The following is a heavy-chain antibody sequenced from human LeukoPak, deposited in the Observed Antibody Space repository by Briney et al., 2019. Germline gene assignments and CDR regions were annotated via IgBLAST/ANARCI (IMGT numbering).Heavy chain of an antibody. CDR2: IYHSGST. CDR1: GGSISSYY. J-gene: IGHJ4*02. CDR3: ARVIKGIAAAGTPDY. D-gene: IGHD6-13*01. V-gene: IGHV4-59*08. Sequence: PSETLSLTCTVSGGSISSYYWSWIRQPPGKGLEWIGYIYHSGSTNYNPSLKSRATISEDTSKNQFSLKLSSVTAADTAVYYCARVIKGIAAAGTPDYWGQGTLVTVSS.